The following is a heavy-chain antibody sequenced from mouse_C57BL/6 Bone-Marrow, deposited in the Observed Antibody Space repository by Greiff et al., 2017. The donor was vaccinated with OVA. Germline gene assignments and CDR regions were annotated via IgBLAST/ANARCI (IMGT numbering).Heavy chain of an antibody. CDR3: AIPPIYYDYDGDY. CDR2: IYPRSGNT. J-gene: IGHJ2*01. Sequence: VQLQQSGAELARPGASVQLSCKASGYTFTSYGISWVKQRTGQGLEWIGEIYPRSGNTYYNEKFKGKATLTADKSSSTAYMELRSLTSEDSAVYYCAIPPIYYDYDGDYWGQGTTLTVSS. CDR1: GYTFTSYG. D-gene: IGHD2-4*01. V-gene: IGHV1-81*01.